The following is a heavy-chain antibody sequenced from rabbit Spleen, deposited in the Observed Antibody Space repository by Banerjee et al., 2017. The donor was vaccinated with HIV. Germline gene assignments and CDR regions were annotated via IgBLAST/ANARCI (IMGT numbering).Heavy chain of an antibody. D-gene: IGHD2-1*01. Sequence: QSLEESGGDLVKPGASLTVTCTASGFSFSSSYYMYWVRQAPGKGLESIACIYGGSGGSTWYASWAKGRFTISKTSSTTVTLQLTGLTAADTATYFCGRGSAAMTMVITGYYLNLWGPGTLVTVS. CDR2: IYGGSGGST. CDR3: GRGSAAMTMVITGYYLNL. J-gene: IGHJ4*01. CDR1: GFSFSSSYY. V-gene: IGHV1S40*01.